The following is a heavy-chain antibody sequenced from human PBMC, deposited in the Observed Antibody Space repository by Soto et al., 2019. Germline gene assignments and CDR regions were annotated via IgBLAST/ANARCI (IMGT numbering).Heavy chain of an antibody. CDR1: GFTFSSYG. CDR2: ISYDGSNK. Sequence: SLRLSCAASGFTFSSYGMHWVRQAPGKGLEWVAVISYDGSNKYYADSVKGRFTISRDNSKNTLYLQMNSLRAEDTAVYYCAKEKVGIAVAGTSRRRYYYGMDCWGQGSTVTVSS. V-gene: IGHV3-30*18. D-gene: IGHD6-19*01. CDR3: AKEKVGIAVAGTSRRRYYYGMDC. J-gene: IGHJ6*02.